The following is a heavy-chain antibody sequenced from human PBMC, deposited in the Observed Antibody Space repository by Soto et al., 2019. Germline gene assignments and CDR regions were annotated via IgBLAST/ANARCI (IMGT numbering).Heavy chain of an antibody. CDR2: TIPMFGTP. J-gene: IGHJ6*02. CDR3: ARPLRDSNYYYGMAV. Sequence: QVQLVQSGAEMPQPGASVRVSCKASGGTFSKYAFSWVRQAPGQGLEWIGGTIPMFGTPNYAQKFQGRVAISADESTATVYMELSSLRSEDTAVYFCARPLRDSNYYYGMAVWGQGTTVTVSS. CDR1: GGTFSKYA. D-gene: IGHD3-22*01. V-gene: IGHV1-69*01.